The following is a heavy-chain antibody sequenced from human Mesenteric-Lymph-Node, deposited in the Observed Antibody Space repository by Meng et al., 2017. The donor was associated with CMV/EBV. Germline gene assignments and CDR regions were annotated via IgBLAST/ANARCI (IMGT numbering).Heavy chain of an antibody. CDR1: GYTFTGYY. V-gene: IGHV1-2*02. CDR2: INPNSGGT. D-gene: IGHD3-22*01. CDR3: ARGLYYDISDYYGY. Sequence: ASVKVSCKASGYTFTGYYMHWVRQAPGQGLEWMGWINPNSGGTNYAQKFQGRVTMTRNTSISTAYMELSSLTSDDTAVYYCARGLYYDISDYYGYWGQGTLVTVSS. J-gene: IGHJ4*02.